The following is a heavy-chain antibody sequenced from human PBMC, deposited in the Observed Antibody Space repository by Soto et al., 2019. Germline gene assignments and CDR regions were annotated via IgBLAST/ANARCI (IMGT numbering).Heavy chain of an antibody. J-gene: IGHJ5*02. CDR3: ARAGDDFWSGYWFDP. D-gene: IGHD3-3*01. Sequence: QLQLQESGSGLVKPSQTLSLTCAVSGGSISSGGYSWSWIRQPPGKGLEWIGYIYHSGSTYYNPSLKSRGTIPVDRSKNQFSLKLSSVTAADTAVYYCARAGDDFWSGYWFDPWGQGTLVTVSS. V-gene: IGHV4-30-2*01. CDR2: IYHSGST. CDR1: GGSISSGGYS.